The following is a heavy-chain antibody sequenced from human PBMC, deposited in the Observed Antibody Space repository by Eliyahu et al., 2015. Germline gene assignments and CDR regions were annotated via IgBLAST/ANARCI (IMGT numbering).Heavy chain of an antibody. J-gene: IGHJ4*02. D-gene: IGHD5-12*01. Sequence: SYGMHWVRQAPGKGLEWVAVISNDGNNKYYADSVKGRFTISRDNSKNTVYLQMNSLRAEDTAVYYCAKDAKEYTGYDSVDYWGQGTLVTVSS. CDR3: AKDAKEYTGYDSVDY. CDR2: ISNDGNNK. CDR1: SYG. V-gene: IGHV3-30*18.